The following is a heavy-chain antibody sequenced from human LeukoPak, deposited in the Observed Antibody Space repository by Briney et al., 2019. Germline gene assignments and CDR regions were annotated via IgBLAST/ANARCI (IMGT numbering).Heavy chain of an antibody. CDR1: GFTFSSYS. V-gene: IGHV3-21*01. CDR2: ISSSSSYI. CDR3: ARSKRNGFDI. Sequence: GGSLRLSCAASGFTFSSYSMNWVRQAPGKGLEWVPSISSSSSYIYYADSAKGRFTISRDNAKNSLYLQRNSLRAEDTAVYYCARSKRNGFDIWGQGTMVTVSS. J-gene: IGHJ3*02.